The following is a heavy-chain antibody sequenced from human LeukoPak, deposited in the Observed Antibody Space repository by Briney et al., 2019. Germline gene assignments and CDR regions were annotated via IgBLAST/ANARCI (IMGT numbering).Heavy chain of an antibody. CDR1: GFTFSSYA. D-gene: IGHD4-17*01. CDR3: ANSKTAVTTGYLDY. CDR2: ISGSGGST. Sequence: GGSLRLSCAASGFTFSSYAMSWVRKAPGEGLEWVSAISGSGGSTYYADSVKSRFTISRDNSKNTLYLQMNSPRAEDTALYYCANSKTAVTTGYLDYWGQGTLVTVSS. V-gene: IGHV3-23*01. J-gene: IGHJ4*02.